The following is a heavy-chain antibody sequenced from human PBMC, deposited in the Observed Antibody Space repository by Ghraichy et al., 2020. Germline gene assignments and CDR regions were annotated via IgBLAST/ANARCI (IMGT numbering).Heavy chain of an antibody. CDR2: IYHSGST. D-gene: IGHD1-1*01. J-gene: IGHJ4*02. V-gene: IGHV4-38-2*01. CDR3: ARALRAGPIQYYFDY. Sequence: SETLPLTCAVSGYSISSGYYWGWIRQPPGKGLECIGSIYHSGSTYSNPSLKSRVTISVDTSKNQFSLKLSSVTAADTVVYYCARALRAGPIQYYFDYWGQGTLVTVSS. CDR1: GYSISSGYY.